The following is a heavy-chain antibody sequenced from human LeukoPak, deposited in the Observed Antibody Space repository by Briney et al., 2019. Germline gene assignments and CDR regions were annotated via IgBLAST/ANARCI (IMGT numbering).Heavy chain of an antibody. CDR3: ARAVITFGAPVAKGFDC. CDR2: IYYSGST. V-gene: IGHV4-61*01. CDR1: GDSIRSSSYY. Sequence: SETLSLTCTVSGDSIRSSSYYWSWIRQPPGKGLEWIGYIYYSGSTDYNPSLKSRVTMSLDTSKTQFSLNLSSVTAADTALYYCARAVITFGAPVAKGFDCWGRGTLVTVSS. D-gene: IGHD3-16*01. J-gene: IGHJ4*02.